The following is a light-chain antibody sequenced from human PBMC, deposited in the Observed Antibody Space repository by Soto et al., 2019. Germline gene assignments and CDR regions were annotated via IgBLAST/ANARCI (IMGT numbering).Light chain of an antibody. J-gene: IGKJ1*01. CDR1: QSVSSY. V-gene: IGKV3-11*01. CDR2: DVS. Sequence: ELVLTPSPATLSLSPAERLTLSGRASQSVSSYLAWYQQKPGQAPRLLIYDVSNRAAGVPARFSGSGSGTDFTLTISSLEPEDFAVYYCQQRSNWPRTFGQGTKVDIK. CDR3: QQRSNWPRT.